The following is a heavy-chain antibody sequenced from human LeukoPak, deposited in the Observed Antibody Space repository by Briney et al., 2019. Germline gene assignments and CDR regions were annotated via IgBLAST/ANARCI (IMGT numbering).Heavy chain of an antibody. CDR1: GGSVSSGSYY. D-gene: IGHD3-22*01. CDR3: VTYYFDSSGPKKNY. Sequence: SETLSPTCTVSGGSVSSGSYYWSWIRQPPGTGLEWLGYIYYSGSTNYNPSLKSRVTISVDTSKKQFSLKLSSVTAADTAVYYCVTYYFDSSGPKKNYWGQGTLVTVSS. CDR2: IYYSGST. V-gene: IGHV4-61*01. J-gene: IGHJ4*02.